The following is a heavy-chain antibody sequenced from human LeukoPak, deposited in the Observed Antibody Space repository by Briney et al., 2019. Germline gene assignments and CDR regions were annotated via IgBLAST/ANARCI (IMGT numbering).Heavy chain of an antibody. J-gene: IGHJ4*02. CDR3: ATTTKWELLYYFDY. CDR1: GYTFTGYY. Sequence: GASVKVSCKASGYTFTGYYMHWVRQAPGQGLEWMGWINPNSGGTNYAQKFQGRVTMTRDTSISTAYMELSRLRSDDTAVYYCATTTKWELLYYFDYWGQGTLATVSS. D-gene: IGHD1-26*01. CDR2: INPNSGGT. V-gene: IGHV1-2*02.